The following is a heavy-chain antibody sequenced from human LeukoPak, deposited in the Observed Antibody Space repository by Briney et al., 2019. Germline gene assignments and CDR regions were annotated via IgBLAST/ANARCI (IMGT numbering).Heavy chain of an antibody. D-gene: IGHD1-26*01. J-gene: IGHJ4*02. V-gene: IGHV4-39*01. Sequence: WVRQASEKGLEWVGSIYYSGSTYYNPSLKSRVTISVDTSKNQFSLKLSSVTAADTAVYYCARQGEWELLLFDYWGQGTLVTVSS. CDR3: ARQGEWELLLFDY. CDR2: IYYSGST.